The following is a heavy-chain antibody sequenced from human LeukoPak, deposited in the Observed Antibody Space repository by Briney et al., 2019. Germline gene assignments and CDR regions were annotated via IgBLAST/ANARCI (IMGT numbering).Heavy chain of an antibody. CDR3: AKDAERGFDFSNSLQS. V-gene: IGHV3-33*06. D-gene: IGHD4-11*01. CDR2: IWNDGSDK. J-gene: IGHJ4*02. CDR1: GFTLSHYA. Sequence: PGRSLRLSCTTSGFTLSHYAIHWVRQAPGKELQWVAVIWNDGSDKYYGDSVKGRFTISRDNSKKTVYLQLSSLRVEDTAVYYCAKDAERGFDFSNSLQSWGQGTLVTVSS.